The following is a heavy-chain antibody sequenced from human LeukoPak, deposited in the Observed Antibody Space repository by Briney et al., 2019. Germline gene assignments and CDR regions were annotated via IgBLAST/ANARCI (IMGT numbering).Heavy chain of an antibody. CDR2: IGGPAET. Sequence: GGSLRLSCAASGFSFDVHAMTWVRQAPGKGPEWVATIGGPAETFYADSVRGRFTISRDNSRYTLYLQMNRLRAEDSALYYCAKDWTSHNGIYDCLDFWGQGTQVTVSS. V-gene: IGHV3-23*01. D-gene: IGHD3-16*01. CDR3: AKDWTSHNGIYDCLDF. J-gene: IGHJ4*02. CDR1: GFSFDVHA.